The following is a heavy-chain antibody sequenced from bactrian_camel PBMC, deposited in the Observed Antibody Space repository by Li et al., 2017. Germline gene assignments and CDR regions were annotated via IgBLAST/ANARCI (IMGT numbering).Heavy chain of an antibody. V-gene: IGHV3S55*01. CDR3: AASASFILTPRFYRLESSDYPY. J-gene: IGHJ4*01. Sequence: ESGGGSVQAGGSLRLSCAASELIVGDICMGWFRQGAGKEREGVGIIVSDGRTALTDSVKGRFTISKDNAGDSLFLQMSNLKPEDTAMYYCAASASFILTPRFYRLESSDYPYRGQGTQVT. CDR1: ELIVGDIC. CDR2: IVSDGRT. D-gene: IGHD4*01.